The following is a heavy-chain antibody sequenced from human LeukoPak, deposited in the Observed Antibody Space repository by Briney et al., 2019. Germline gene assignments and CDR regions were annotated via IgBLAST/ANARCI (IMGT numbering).Heavy chain of an antibody. J-gene: IGHJ4*02. CDR1: GGSISSYY. CDR3: AREGGPYRPLDY. CDR2: VNLQGST. Sequence: SETLSLTCTVSGGSISSYYWSWIRQPPGKGLEWIGEVNLQGSTNYNPSLMGRVAISVDTSENHISLQLTSVTAADTAVYYCAREGGPYRPLDYSGQGTLVTVSS. V-gene: IGHV4-59*12.